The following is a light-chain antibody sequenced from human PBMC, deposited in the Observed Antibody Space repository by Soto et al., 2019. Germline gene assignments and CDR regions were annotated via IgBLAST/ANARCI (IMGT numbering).Light chain of an antibody. V-gene: IGLV2-14*01. CDR1: SSDGGGYNY. J-gene: IGLJ2*01. CDR3: SSYTSSSTLVV. Sequence: QSVLTQPASVSGSPGQSITISCTVTSSDGGGYNYVSWYQQHPGKAPKLMIYEVSNRPSGVSNRFSGSKSGNTASLTISGLQAEDEADYYCSSYTSSSTLVVFGGGTKLTVL. CDR2: EVS.